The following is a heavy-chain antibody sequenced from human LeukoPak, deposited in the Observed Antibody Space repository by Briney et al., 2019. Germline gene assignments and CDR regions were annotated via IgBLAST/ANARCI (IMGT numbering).Heavy chain of an antibody. CDR3: ARYLDYGGNSRVFQH. Sequence: SETLSLTCAVYGGSLSAYYWTWIRQPPGKGLEWIGEINHGGSANYNPSLKSRVTISIDTSKNQFSLKLSSVTAADTAVYYCARYLDYGGNSRVFQHWGQGTLVTVSS. CDR1: GGSLSAYY. CDR2: INHGGSA. J-gene: IGHJ1*01. V-gene: IGHV4-34*01. D-gene: IGHD4-23*01.